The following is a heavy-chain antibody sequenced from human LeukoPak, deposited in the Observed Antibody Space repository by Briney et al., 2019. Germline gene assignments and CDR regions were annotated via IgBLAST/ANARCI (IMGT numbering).Heavy chain of an antibody. V-gene: IGHV1-69*01. Sequence: WAPVKVSCKASGGTFSSYAISWVRQAPGQGLEWMGGIIPIFGTANYAQKFQGRVTITADESTSTAYMELSSLRSEDTAVYYCARSRDGYNKIKPYYFDYWGQGTLVTVSS. J-gene: IGHJ4*02. CDR2: IIPIFGTA. CDR1: GGTFSSYA. CDR3: ARSRDGYNKIKPYYFDY. D-gene: IGHD5-24*01.